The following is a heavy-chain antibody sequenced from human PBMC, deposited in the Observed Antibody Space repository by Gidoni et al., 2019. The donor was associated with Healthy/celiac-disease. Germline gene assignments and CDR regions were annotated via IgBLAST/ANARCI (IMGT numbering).Heavy chain of an antibody. CDR1: GGTFRSYA. CDR3: AREPCRDGYNPRDCDAFDI. D-gene: IGHD5-12*01. CDR2: IIPSCGTA. J-gene: IGHJ3*02. Sequence: QVQLVQSGAGEKKPRSSVKVSCKASGGTFRSYATSWGRQAPGQGLEWMGGIIPSCGTANYAQKFQGRVTITADESTSTAYMELSSLRSEDTAVYYCAREPCRDGYNPRDCDAFDIWGQGTMVTVSS. V-gene: IGHV1-69*01.